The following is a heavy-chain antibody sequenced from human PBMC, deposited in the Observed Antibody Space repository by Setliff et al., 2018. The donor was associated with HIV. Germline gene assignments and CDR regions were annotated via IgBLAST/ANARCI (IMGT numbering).Heavy chain of an antibody. D-gene: IGHD3-10*01. Sequence: PSETLSLTCTVSGGSISSYYWSWIRQPPGKGLEWIGYIYTSGSTNYNPSHKSRVTISVDTSKNQFSLKLSSVTAADTAVYYCARDGSGSSYYYYYMDVWGKGTTVTVSS. V-gene: IGHV4-4*09. CDR2: IYTSGST. CDR1: GGSISSYY. CDR3: ARDGSGSSYYYYYMDV. J-gene: IGHJ6*03.